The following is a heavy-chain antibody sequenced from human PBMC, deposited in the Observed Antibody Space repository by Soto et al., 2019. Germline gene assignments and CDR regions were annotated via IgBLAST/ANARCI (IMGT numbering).Heavy chain of an antibody. J-gene: IGHJ6*02. V-gene: IGHV1-18*04. Sequence: ASVKVSCKASGYTFTSYGISWVRQAPGQGLEWMGWISAYNGNTNYAQKLQGRVTMTTDTSTSTAYMELRSLRSDDTAVYYCARDITVVTRKGYYYGMDVWGQGTTGTFS. CDR3: ARDITVVTRKGYYYGMDV. D-gene: IGHD2-15*01. CDR2: ISAYNGNT. CDR1: GYTFTSYG.